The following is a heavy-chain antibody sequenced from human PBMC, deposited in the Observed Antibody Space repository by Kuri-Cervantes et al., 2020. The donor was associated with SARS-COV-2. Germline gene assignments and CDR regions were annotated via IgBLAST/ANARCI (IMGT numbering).Heavy chain of an antibody. J-gene: IGHJ6*03. CDR1: GYTFTGYY. CDR2: INPNSGGT. D-gene: IGHD2-21*01. V-gene: IGHV1-2*02. CDR3: VKDVVSTFCAWGNCCISSYMDV. Sequence: ASVKVSCKASGYTFTGYYMHWVRQAPGQGLEWMGWINPNSGGTNYAQKFQGRVTMTRDTSINTVYMELSTLRSDDTAVYFCVKDVVSTFCAWGNCCISSYMDVWGRGTTVTVSS.